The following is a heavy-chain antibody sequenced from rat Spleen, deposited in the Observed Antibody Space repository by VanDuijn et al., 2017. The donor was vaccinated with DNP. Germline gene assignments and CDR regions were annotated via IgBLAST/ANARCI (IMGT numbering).Heavy chain of an antibody. Sequence: EVQLVESGGGLVQPGRTMKLSCAASGFTFSNSDMAWVRQAPTKGLEWVASISSSGGSIYYRDSVKGRFTISRDNAKRTLYLQMNSLRSEDMATYYCVRWNSGHFDYWGQGVMVKVSS. CDR2: ISSSGGSI. V-gene: IGHV5-25*01. D-gene: IGHD4-3*01. CDR3: VRWNSGHFDY. CDR1: GFTFSNSD. J-gene: IGHJ2*01.